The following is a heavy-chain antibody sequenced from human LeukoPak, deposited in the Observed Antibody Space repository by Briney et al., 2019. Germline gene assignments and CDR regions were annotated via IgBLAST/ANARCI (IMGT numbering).Heavy chain of an antibody. CDR3: AKTNDYWSGYEDY. V-gene: IGHV3-23*01. D-gene: IGHD3-3*01. CDR2: ISGSGGST. J-gene: IGHJ4*02. CDR1: GFTFSSYA. Sequence: GGSLRLSCAASGFTFSSYAMSWVRQAPGKGLEWVSAISGSGGSTYYADSVEGRFTVSRDNFENTLYLQMNSLRAEDTAIYYCAKTNDYWSGYEDYWGQGTLVTVSS.